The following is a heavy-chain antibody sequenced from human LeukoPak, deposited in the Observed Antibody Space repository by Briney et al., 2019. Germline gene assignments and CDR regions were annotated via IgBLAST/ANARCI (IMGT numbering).Heavy chain of an antibody. J-gene: IGHJ6*02. CDR2: IRSDESNT. CDR1: GFTFSSYW. Sequence: GGSLRLSCAASGFTFSSYWMHWVRQAPGKGLVWVSFIRSDESNTRYADSVKGRFTISRDNANNTLYLQMNSLRAEDTAMYYCARANYYGMDVWGQGTTVTVSS. CDR3: ARANYYGMDV. V-gene: IGHV3-74*01.